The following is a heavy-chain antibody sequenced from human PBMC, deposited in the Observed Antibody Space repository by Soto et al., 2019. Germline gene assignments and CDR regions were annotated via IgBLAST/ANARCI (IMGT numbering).Heavy chain of an antibody. CDR1: GGSISSSSYY. D-gene: IGHD3-10*01. CDR2: IYYSGST. CDR3: ASLWFGESLVDY. V-gene: IGHV4-39*01. J-gene: IGHJ4*02. Sequence: QLQLQESGPGLVKPSETLSLTCTVSGGSISSSSYYWGWIRQPPGKGLEWIGSIYYSGSTYYNPSLKSRVTISVDTSKNQFSRKLSSVTAADTAVYYCASLWFGESLVDYWGQGTLVTVSS.